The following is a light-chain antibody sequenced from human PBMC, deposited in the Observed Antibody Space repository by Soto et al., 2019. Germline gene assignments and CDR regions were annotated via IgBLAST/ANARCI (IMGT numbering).Light chain of an antibody. V-gene: IGKV1-33*01. J-gene: IGKJ2*02. CDR3: QQFDSVPCT. CDR1: QDIKNY. CDR2: DAA. Sequence: IEMTQSPSGLSASAGDGVTITCQASQDIKNYVIWYQQKPGRAPKLLIYDAASLGTGVSSRFSGSGSGTHFTLTISSLQPEDVATYYCQQFDSVPCTFGQGTKLEIK.